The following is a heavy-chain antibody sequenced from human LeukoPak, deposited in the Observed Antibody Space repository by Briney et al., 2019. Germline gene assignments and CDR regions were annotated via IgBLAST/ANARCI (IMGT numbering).Heavy chain of an antibody. CDR1: GGSISSYY. J-gene: IGHJ6*03. D-gene: IGHD2-2*02. Sequence: SETLSLTCTVSGGSISSYYWSWIRQPPGKGLEWIGYIYYTGSTNYNPSLKSRVTISVDTSKNQFSLKLSSVTAADTAVYYCARHPEGYCSSTSCYTLYCYYYMDVWGKGTTVTVSS. CDR3: ARHPEGYCSSTSCYTLYCYYYMDV. V-gene: IGHV4-59*08. CDR2: IYYTGST.